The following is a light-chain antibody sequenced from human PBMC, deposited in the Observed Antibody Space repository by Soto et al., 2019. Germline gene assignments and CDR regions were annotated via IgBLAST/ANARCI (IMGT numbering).Light chain of an antibody. CDR2: DVS. Sequence: ALTQPASVSGSPGQSITISCTGTSSDVGGYNYVSWYQQHPGKAPKLMIYDVSNRPSGVSNRFSGSKSGNTASLTISGLQAEDEADYYCSSYTSSSTLPYVFGTGTQLTVL. CDR1: SSDVGGYNY. J-gene: IGLJ1*01. CDR3: SSYTSSSTLPYV. V-gene: IGLV2-14*01.